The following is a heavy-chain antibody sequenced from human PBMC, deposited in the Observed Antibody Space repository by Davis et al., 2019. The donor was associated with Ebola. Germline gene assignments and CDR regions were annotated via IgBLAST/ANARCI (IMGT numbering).Heavy chain of an antibody. V-gene: IGHV3-21*01. J-gene: IGHJ4*02. D-gene: IGHD4-23*01. CDR2: ISSSSSYI. CDR3: ARSTVVTPQGDY. Sequence: PGGSLRLSCAASGFTFSSYSMNWVRQAPGKGLEWVSSISSSSSYIYYADSVKGRFTISRDNAKNSLYLQMNSLRAEDTAVYYCARSTVVTPQGDYWGLGTLVTVSS. CDR1: GFTFSSYS.